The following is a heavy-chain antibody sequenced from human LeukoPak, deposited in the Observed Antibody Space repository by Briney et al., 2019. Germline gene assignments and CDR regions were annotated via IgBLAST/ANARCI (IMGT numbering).Heavy chain of an antibody. CDR1: GGSISSSSYY. D-gene: IGHD3-22*01. Sequence: SETLSLTCTVSGGSISSSSYYWGWIRQPPGKGLEWIGSIYYSGSTYYNPSLKSRVTISVDTSKNQFSLKLSSVTAADTAVYYCARGASITMIVVVIKGANFDYWGQGTLVTVSS. J-gene: IGHJ4*02. V-gene: IGHV4-39*07. CDR2: IYYSGST. CDR3: ARGASITMIVVVIKGANFDY.